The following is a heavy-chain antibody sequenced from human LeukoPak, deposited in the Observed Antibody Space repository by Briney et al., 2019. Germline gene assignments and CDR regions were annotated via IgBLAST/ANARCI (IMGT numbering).Heavy chain of an antibody. Sequence: NPGESLKISCKGSGYSFTSYWIGWVRQMPGKGLEWMGIIYPGDSDTRYSPSFQGQVTISADKSISTAYLQWSSLKASDTAMYYCARLWGRGYSYGYFGYWGQGTLVTVSS. CDR3: ARLWGRGYSYGYFGY. CDR2: IYPGDSDT. CDR1: GYSFTSYW. J-gene: IGHJ4*02. V-gene: IGHV5-51*01. D-gene: IGHD5-18*01.